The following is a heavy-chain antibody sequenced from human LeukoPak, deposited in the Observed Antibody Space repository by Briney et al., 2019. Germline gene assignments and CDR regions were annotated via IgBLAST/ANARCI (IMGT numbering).Heavy chain of an antibody. CDR1: GYTFTRYY. Sequence: SVKVPYKASGYTFTRYYMLWVRQAPGQGLEGMGWINPNSGGTNYAQKFQGRVTMTRDTSLSTAYMELSRLSSDDTAVYYCARVGGDILTGLDAFDIWGQGTMVTVSS. D-gene: IGHD3-9*01. J-gene: IGHJ3*02. V-gene: IGHV1-2*02. CDR2: INPNSGGT. CDR3: ARVGGDILTGLDAFDI.